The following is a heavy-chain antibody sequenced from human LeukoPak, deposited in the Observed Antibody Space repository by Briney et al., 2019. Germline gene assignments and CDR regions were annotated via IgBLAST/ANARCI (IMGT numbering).Heavy chain of an antibody. CDR3: AKVSGAADLETSGMDV. D-gene: IGHD6-13*01. V-gene: IGHV3-23*01. CDR1: GFTFSSYA. CDR2: ISGSGGST. J-gene: IGHJ6*02. Sequence: PGGSLRLSCAASGFTFSSYAMSWVRQAPGKGLEWVSAISGSGGSTYYADSVKGRFTISRDNSKNTLYLQMNSLRAEDTAVYYCAKVSGAADLETSGMDVWGQGTTVTVSS.